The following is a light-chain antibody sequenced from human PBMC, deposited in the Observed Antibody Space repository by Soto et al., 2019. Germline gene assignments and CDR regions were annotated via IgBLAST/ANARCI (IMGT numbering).Light chain of an antibody. CDR1: QSISDT. CDR3: QQYNNWPWT. J-gene: IGKJ1*01. V-gene: IGKV3-15*01. Sequence: EIVMTHSPATLSVSPWGIATLSRRASQSISDTLAWYQQKPGQAPRLLIYGASRRATGFPARFSGSGSGTDFTLTISSLQSEDFAVYYCQQYNNWPWTFGQGTKVDIK. CDR2: GAS.